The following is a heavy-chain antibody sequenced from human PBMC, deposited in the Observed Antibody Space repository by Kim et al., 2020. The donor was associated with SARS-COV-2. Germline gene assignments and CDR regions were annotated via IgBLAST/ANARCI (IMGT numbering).Heavy chain of an antibody. V-gene: IGHV3-74*01. CDR2: INSDGSST. D-gene: IGHD2-21*02. CDR1: GFTFSSYW. J-gene: IGHJ5*02. CDR3: ARAEGGGLLSAEFDP. Sequence: GGSLRLSCAASGFTFSSYWMHWVRQAPGKGLVWVSRINSDGSSTSYADSVKGRFTISRDNAKNTRYLQMNSLRAEDTAVYYCARAEGGGLLSAEFDPWGQGTLVTVSS.